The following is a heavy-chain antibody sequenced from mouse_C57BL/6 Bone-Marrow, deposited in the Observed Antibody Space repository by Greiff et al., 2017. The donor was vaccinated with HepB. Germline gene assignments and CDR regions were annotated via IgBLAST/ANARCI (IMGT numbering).Heavy chain of an antibody. D-gene: IGHD1-1*01. V-gene: IGHV2-2*01. Sequence: VMLVESGPGLVQPSQSLSITCTVSGFSLTSYGVHWVRQSPGKGLEWLGVIWSGGSTDYNAAFISRLSISKDNSKSQVFFKMNSLQADDTAIYYCARTATVVAHCWYFDVWGTGTTVTVSS. CDR1: GFSLTSYG. J-gene: IGHJ1*03. CDR2: IWSGGST. CDR3: ARTATVVAHCWYFDV.